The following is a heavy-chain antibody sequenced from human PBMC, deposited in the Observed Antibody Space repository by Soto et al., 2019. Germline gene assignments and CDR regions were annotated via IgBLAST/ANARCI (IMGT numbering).Heavy chain of an antibody. CDR3: ARAQGEWELPPDY. D-gene: IGHD1-26*01. V-gene: IGHV3-33*01. CDR1: GFTFSSYG. CDR2: VWYDGSNK. Sequence: GGSLRLSCAASGFTFSSYGMHWVRQAPGKGLEWVAVVWYDGSNKYYADSVEGRFTISRDNSKNTLYLQMNSLRAEDTAVYYCARAQGEWELPPDYWGQGTLVTVSS. J-gene: IGHJ4*02.